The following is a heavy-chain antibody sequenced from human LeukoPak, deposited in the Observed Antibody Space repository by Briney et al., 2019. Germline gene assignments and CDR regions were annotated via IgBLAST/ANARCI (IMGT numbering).Heavy chain of an antibody. CDR2: ISGSGGST. CDR3: AKVVGGYYYDSSGYFDY. CDR1: GFTFSSYA. V-gene: IGHV3-23*01. Sequence: PGGSLRLSCAASGFTFSSYAMSGVRQAPGKGLEWVSAISGSGGSTYYADSVKGRFTISRDNSKNTLYLQMNSLRAEDTAVYYCAKVVGGYYYDSSGYFDYWGQGTLVTDSS. J-gene: IGHJ4*02. D-gene: IGHD3-22*01.